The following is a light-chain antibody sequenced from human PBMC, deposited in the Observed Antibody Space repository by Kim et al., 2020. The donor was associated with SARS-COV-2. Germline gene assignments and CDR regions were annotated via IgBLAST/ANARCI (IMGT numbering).Light chain of an antibody. CDR3: QQYGTSPYT. Sequence: LSPGERATLSCRASQSVSSDNLAWYQQKPGQAPRLLIYGASSRATGISDRFSGSGSGTDFILTISRLEPEDLAVFYCQQYGTSPYTFGQGTKLEI. CDR2: GAS. V-gene: IGKV3-20*01. CDR1: QSVSSDN. J-gene: IGKJ2*01.